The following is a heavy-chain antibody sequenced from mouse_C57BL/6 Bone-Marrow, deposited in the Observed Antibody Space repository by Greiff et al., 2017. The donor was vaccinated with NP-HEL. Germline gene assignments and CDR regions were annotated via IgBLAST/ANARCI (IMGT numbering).Heavy chain of an antibody. Sequence: QVQLQQPGAELVRPGTSVKLSCKASGYTFTSYWMHWVKQRPGQGLEWIGVIDPSDSYTNYNQKFKGTATLTVDTSSSTAYMQLSSLTSEDSAVYYCARPDYGSSYLYAMDYWGQGTSVTVSS. V-gene: IGHV1-59*01. CDR3: ARPDYGSSYLYAMDY. CDR1: GYTFTSYW. J-gene: IGHJ4*01. CDR2: IDPSDSYT. D-gene: IGHD1-1*01.